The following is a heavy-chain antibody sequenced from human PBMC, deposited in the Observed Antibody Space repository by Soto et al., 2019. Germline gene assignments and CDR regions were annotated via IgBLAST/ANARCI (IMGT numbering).Heavy chain of an antibody. V-gene: IGHV3-23*01. CDR2: ISGSGDTT. CDR1: EFTFSSYA. J-gene: IGHJ4*02. CDR3: AKDLGRAADTAY. D-gene: IGHD3-10*01. Sequence: SLRLSCSASEFTFSSYAMNWVRQAPGKGLEWVSVISGSGDTTYYAYSVKGRFTVSRDNSKNTLYLQMNSLRAEDTATYYCAKDLGRAADTAYWGQGTLVTVSS.